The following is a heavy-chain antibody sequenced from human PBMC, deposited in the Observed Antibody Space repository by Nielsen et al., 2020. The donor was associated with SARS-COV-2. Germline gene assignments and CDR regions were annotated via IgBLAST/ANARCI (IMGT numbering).Heavy chain of an antibody. CDR2: IIPILGIA. Sequence: SVKVSCKASGGTFSSYAISWVRQAPGQGLEWMGRIIPILGIANYAQKFQGRVTITADKSTSTAYMELSSLRSEDTAVYYCARVYYDYVWGSYRFDYWGQGALVTVSS. J-gene: IGHJ4*02. V-gene: IGHV1-69*04. CDR1: GGTFSSYA. CDR3: ARVYYDYVWGSYRFDY. D-gene: IGHD3-16*02.